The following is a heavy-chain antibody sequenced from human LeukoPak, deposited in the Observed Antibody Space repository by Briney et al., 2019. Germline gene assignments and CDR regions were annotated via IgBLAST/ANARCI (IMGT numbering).Heavy chain of an antibody. CDR3: ARGWYYGSGSYYKRGIGWFDP. V-gene: IGHV4-34*01. Sequence: SETLSLTCAVYGGSFNGYYWSWIRQPPGKGLEWIGEINHSGSTNYNPSLKSRVTISVDTSKNQFSLKLSSVTAADTAVYYCARGWYYGSGSYYKRGIGWFDPWGQGTLVTVSS. J-gene: IGHJ5*02. CDR1: GGSFNGYY. D-gene: IGHD3-10*01. CDR2: INHSGST.